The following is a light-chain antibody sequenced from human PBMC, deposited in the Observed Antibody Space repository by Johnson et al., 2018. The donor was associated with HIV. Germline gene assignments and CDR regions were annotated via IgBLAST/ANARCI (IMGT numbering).Light chain of an antibody. CDR1: SSNIGNNY. CDR2: GNN. V-gene: IGLV1-51*01. CDR3: GTWDSSMSAV. Sequence: QSVLTQPPSVSAAPGQKVTISFSGSSSNIGNNYVSWYQQFPGTAPKLLIYGNNKRPSGIPDRFSGSKSGTSATLGITGLQTGDEANYYCGTWDSSMSAVFGSGTKVTVL. J-gene: IGLJ1*01.